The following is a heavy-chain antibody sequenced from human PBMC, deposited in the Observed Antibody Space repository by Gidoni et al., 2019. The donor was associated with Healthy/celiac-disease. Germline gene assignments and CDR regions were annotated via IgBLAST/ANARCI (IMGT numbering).Heavy chain of an antibody. CDR1: GFTFSSYA. D-gene: IGHD4-17*01. J-gene: IGHJ6*02. CDR3: AKDLGDDYGDYGAYYYYGMDV. V-gene: IGHV3-23*01. Sequence: EVQLLESGGGLVQPGGSLRLSCAASGFTFSSYAMSWVRQAPGTGLEWVSAISGSGGSTYYADSVKGRFTISRDNSKNTLYLQMNSLRAEDTAVYYCAKDLGDDYGDYGAYYYYGMDVWGQGTTVTVSS. CDR2: ISGSGGST.